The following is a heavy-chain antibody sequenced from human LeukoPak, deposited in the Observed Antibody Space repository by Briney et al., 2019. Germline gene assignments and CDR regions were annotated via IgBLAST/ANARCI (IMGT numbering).Heavy chain of an antibody. Sequence: PGGSLRLSCAASGFTFSGSAMHWVRQASGKGLEWVGRIRSKANSYATAYAASVKGRFTISRDDSKNTAYLQMNSLKTEDTAVYYCTSVDTAIIGYYYYMDVWGKGTTVTVSS. CDR2: IRSKANSYAT. CDR1: GFTFSGSA. V-gene: IGHV3-73*01. D-gene: IGHD5-18*01. CDR3: TSVDTAIIGYYYYMDV. J-gene: IGHJ6*03.